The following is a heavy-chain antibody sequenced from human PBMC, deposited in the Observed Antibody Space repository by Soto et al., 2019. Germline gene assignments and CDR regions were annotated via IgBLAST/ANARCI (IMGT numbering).Heavy chain of an antibody. D-gene: IGHD3-9*01. CDR3: AREGTGYSAFDI. J-gene: IGHJ3*02. CDR2: INPKSGGT. CDR1: GGTFSGYY. Sequence: GASVKVSCKASGGTFSGYYIHWVRQAPGQGLEWMGWINPKSGGTKYTQKFQGRVTMTRDTSINTAYMDLSRVTSDDTAVYYCAREGTGYSAFDIWGQGTMVTVSS. V-gene: IGHV1-2*02.